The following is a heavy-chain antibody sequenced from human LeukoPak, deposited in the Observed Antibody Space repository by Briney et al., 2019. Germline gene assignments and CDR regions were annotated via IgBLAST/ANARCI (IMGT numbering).Heavy chain of an antibody. D-gene: IGHD1-26*01. CDR3: ARVGGGNYYYYGMDV. Sequence: PSETLSLTCVVYGGSFSGYYWSWIRQPPGKGLEWIGDVNHSGSTNYNPSLKSRVTISVDTSKNQFSLKLSSVTAADTAVYYCARVGGGNYYYYGMDVWGQGTTVTVSS. CDR1: GGSFSGYY. J-gene: IGHJ6*02. V-gene: IGHV4-34*01. CDR2: VNHSGST.